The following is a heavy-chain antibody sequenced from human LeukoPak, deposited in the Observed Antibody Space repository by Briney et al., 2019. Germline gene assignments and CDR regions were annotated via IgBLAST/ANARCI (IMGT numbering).Heavy chain of an antibody. J-gene: IGHJ5*02. CDR1: GGSISSVCYY. CDR2: IYYSGST. D-gene: IGHD2-2*02. CDR3: ARVGYCSSTSCYSFGWFDP. Sequence: SETLSLTCTVSGGSISSVCYYWSWIRQHPVKGLEWIGYIYYSGSTYYNPSLKSPVTISSNTSKNQFSLKLSSVTAADTAVYYCARVGYCSSTSCYSFGWFDPWGQGTLVTVSS. V-gene: IGHV4-31*01.